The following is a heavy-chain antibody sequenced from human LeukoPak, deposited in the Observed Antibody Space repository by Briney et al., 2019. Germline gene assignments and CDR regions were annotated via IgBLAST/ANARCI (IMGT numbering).Heavy chain of an antibody. J-gene: IGHJ4*02. CDR2: VSGTGDIP. V-gene: IGHV3-23*01. D-gene: IGHD6-19*01. Sequence: PGGSLRLSCAASGFTFTNYAMNWVRQAPGKGLEWVSTVSGTGDIPYYADSVKGRFTISRDNSKNTVFLQMNSLRAEDTAVYYFAKALGDSNGFYHIFDYWGQGIQVTVSS. CDR3: AKALGDSNGFYHIFDY. CDR1: GFTFTNYA.